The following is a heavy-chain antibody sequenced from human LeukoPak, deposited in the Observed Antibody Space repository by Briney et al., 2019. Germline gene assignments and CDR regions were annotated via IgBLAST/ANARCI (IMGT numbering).Heavy chain of an antibody. CDR1: GYTFTGYY. J-gene: IGHJ4*02. D-gene: IGHD3-16*01. CDR2: INPNSGGT. V-gene: IGHV1-2*02. Sequence: GASVKVSCKASGYTFTGYYMHWVRQAPGQGLEWMGWINPNSGGTNYAQKFQGRVTMTRDTSISTAYMELSRLRSDDTAVYYCARGDYVWGSLTYYFDYWGQGTLVTVSS. CDR3: ARGDYVWGSLTYYFDY.